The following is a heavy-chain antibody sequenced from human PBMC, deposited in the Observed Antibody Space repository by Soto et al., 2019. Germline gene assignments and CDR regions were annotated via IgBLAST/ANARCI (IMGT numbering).Heavy chain of an antibody. CDR2: MNPNRGNT. Sequence: ASVNVSCKASGYTITGHDINWLRQATGQGLEWMGWMNPNRGNTGYAQKFQGRVTMTRSTSTSTAYMELSNLRSEDTAVYYCVRGYPYSSGPWGQGTLVTVSS. D-gene: IGHD3-22*01. CDR1: GYTITGHD. CDR3: VRGYPYSSGP. J-gene: IGHJ5*02. V-gene: IGHV1-8*01.